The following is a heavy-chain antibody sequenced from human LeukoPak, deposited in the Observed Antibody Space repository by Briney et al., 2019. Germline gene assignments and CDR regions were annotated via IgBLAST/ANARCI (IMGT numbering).Heavy chain of an antibody. CDR3: ARPSGRDGYNWNFYY. Sequence: GAPLQISCKGSGYCFTSYWIGWVRLMPGKGLEWMGIIYPGDSDTRYSPSFQGQVTISADKSISTAYLQWSSLKASDTAMYYCARPSGRDGYNWNFYYWGQGTLVTVSS. D-gene: IGHD5-24*01. CDR1: GYCFTSYW. J-gene: IGHJ4*02. CDR2: IYPGDSDT. V-gene: IGHV5-51*01.